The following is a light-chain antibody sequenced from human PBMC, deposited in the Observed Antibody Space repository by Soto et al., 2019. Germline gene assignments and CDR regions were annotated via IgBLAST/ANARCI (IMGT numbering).Light chain of an antibody. J-gene: IGKJ5*01. CDR2: DAS. CDR1: QSVSSY. Sequence: EIVLTQSPATLSLSPGERATLSCRASQSVSSYLAWYQQKPGQAPRLLIYDASNSATGIPARFSGSGSGTDSTLTISILEPEDYAVYYCQQRSNWPPRITFGQGTRLEIK. V-gene: IGKV3-11*01. CDR3: QQRSNWPPRIT.